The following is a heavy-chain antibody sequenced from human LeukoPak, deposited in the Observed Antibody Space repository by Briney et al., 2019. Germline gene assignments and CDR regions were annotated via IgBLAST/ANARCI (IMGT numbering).Heavy chain of an antibody. J-gene: IGHJ4*02. V-gene: IGHV1-18*01. D-gene: IGHD2-2*01. Sequence: GASVKVSCKASGYTFTSYGISWVRQAPGQGLEWMGWIRAYNGNTNYAQKLQGRVTMTTDTSTSTAYMELRSLRSDDTAVYYCARVIVVVPAAIQPEFDYWGQGTLVTVSS. CDR2: IRAYNGNT. CDR1: GYTFTSYG. CDR3: ARVIVVVPAAIQPEFDY.